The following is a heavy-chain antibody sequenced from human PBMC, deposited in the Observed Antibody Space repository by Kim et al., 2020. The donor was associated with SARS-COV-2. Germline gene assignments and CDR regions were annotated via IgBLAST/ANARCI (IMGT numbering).Heavy chain of an antibody. CDR3: ARHDVGYSSGWYGGMDV. CDR1: GGSISSSSYY. Sequence: SETLSLTCTVSGGSISSSSYYWGWIRQPPGKGLEWIGSIYYSGSTYYNPSLKSRVTISVDTSKNQFSLKLSSVTAADTAVYYCARHDVGYSSGWYGGMDVWGQGTTVTVSS. V-gene: IGHV4-39*01. J-gene: IGHJ6*02. D-gene: IGHD6-19*01. CDR2: IYYSGST.